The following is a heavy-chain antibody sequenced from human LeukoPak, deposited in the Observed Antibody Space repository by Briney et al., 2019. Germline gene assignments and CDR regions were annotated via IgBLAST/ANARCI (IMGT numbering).Heavy chain of an antibody. CDR1: GGSISSGSYY. D-gene: IGHD3/OR15-3a*01. CDR3: AGLGLGTDAFDI. V-gene: IGHV4-61*02. J-gene: IGHJ3*02. Sequence: SSETLSLTCTVSGGSISSGSYYWSWIRQPAGKGLEWIGRIYTSGSTNYNPSLKSRVTISVDTSKNQFSLKLSSVTAADTAVYYCAGLGLGTDAFDIWGQGTMVTVSS. CDR2: IYTSGST.